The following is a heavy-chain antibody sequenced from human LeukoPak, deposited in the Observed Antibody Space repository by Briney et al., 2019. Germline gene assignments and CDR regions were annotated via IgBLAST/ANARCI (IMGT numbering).Heavy chain of an antibody. CDR1: GYTFTGYY. CDR2: INPNSGGT. CDR3: ARVPGILTVPPLDY. J-gene: IGHJ4*02. D-gene: IGHD3-9*01. Sequence: ASVKVSCKASGYTFTGYYMHWVRQAPGQGLEWMGWINPNSGGTNYAQKLQGRVTMTTDTSTSTAYMELRSLRSDDTAVYYCARVPGILTVPPLDYWGQGTLVTVSS. V-gene: IGHV1-2*02.